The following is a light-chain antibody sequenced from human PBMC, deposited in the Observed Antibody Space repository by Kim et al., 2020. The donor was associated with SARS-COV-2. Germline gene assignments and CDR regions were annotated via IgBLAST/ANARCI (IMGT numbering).Light chain of an antibody. J-gene: IGKJ1*01. V-gene: IGKV1-27*01. CDR1: QGMSNY. Sequence: SGGDRVTITCRASQGMSNYLAWYQQKPGKVPKLLIYATSTLQSGVPSRFSGSGSGTDFTLTISSLQPEDVATYYCQEYNSAPPWTFGQGTKVDIK. CDR2: ATS. CDR3: QEYNSAPPWT.